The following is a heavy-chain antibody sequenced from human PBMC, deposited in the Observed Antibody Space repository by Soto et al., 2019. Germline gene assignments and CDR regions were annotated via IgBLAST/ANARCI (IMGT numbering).Heavy chain of an antibody. D-gene: IGHD3-22*01. V-gene: IGHV1-58*01. CDR2: IVVGSGNT. CDR3: AAVPYFYDTSGTYFGY. Sequence: QMQLVQSGPEVKKPGTSVKVSCKASGFTFPSSAVQWVRQARGQRLEWTARIVVGSGNTNYAQKFQERLTISGDMSTNTAYMELSSLRSEDTAVYYCAAVPYFYDTSGTYFGYWGQGTLVTVSS. J-gene: IGHJ4*02. CDR1: GFTFPSSA.